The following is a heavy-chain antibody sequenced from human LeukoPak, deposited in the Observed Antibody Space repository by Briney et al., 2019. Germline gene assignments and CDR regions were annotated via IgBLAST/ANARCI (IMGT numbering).Heavy chain of an antibody. CDR2: IGTAGDT. D-gene: IGHD2-15*01. Sequence: GGSLRLSCAASGFTFSSYDMHWVRQATGKGLEWVSAIGTAGDTYYPGSVKGRFTISRENAKNSLYLQMNSLRAGDTAVYYCARGFVSVARKNYYYYGMDVWGQGTTVTVS. CDR3: ARGFVSVARKNYYYYGMDV. J-gene: IGHJ6*02. V-gene: IGHV3-13*01. CDR1: GFTFSSYD.